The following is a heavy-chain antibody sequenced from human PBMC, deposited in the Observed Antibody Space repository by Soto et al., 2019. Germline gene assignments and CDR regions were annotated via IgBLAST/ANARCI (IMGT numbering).Heavy chain of an antibody. CDR3: ARGSGGSSAFYYYYFYGMDV. Sequence: ASVKVSCKASGYTFTSYGISWVRQAPGQGLEWMGWISAYNGNTNYAQKLQGRVTMTTDTSTSTAYMELRSLRSDDTAVYYCARGSGGSSAFYYYYFYGMDVWGQGTTVTVSS. J-gene: IGHJ6*02. CDR2: ISAYNGNT. V-gene: IGHV1-18*04. D-gene: IGHD6-6*01. CDR1: GYTFTSYG.